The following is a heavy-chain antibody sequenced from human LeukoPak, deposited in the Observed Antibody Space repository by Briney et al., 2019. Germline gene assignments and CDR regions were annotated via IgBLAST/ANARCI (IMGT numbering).Heavy chain of an antibody. CDR2: INHSGST. V-gene: IGHV4-34*01. Sequence: SETLSLTCAVYGGSFSGYYWSWIRQPPGKGLEWIGEINHSGSTNYNPSLKSRVTISVDTSRNQFSLKLSSVTAADTAVYYCARGRKQWLVSGGNWFDPWGQGTLVTVSS. CDR3: ARGRKQWLVSGGNWFDP. J-gene: IGHJ5*02. D-gene: IGHD6-19*01. CDR1: GGSFSGYY.